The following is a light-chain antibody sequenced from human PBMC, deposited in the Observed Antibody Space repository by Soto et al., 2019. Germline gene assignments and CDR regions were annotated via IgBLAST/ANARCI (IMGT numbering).Light chain of an antibody. CDR2: GTS. CDR1: QSVSSNY. CDR3: QQYGNSPRYS. V-gene: IGKV3-20*01. J-gene: IGKJ2*03. Sequence: EIVLTQSPGTLSLSLGERATLSCRASQSVSSNYLAWYQQKPGQAPRLLIYGTSSRATGIRDRFSGSGSGTDFTLTISRLEPEDFAVYYCQQYGNSPRYSFGQGTKLEIK.